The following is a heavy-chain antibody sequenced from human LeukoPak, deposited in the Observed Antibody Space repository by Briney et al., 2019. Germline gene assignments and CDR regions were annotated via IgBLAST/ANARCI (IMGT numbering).Heavy chain of an antibody. Sequence: SETLSLTCTVSGGSISDSSCYGGWIRQPPGKGLEWIGSVHSSGNTNYAPSLNSRVTLSVDTSKNQFSLNLSSVTAADTAVYYCARCLATGGRVSFDYWGQGTLVTVSS. CDR2: VHSSGNT. CDR3: ARCLATGGRVSFDY. J-gene: IGHJ4*02. V-gene: IGHV4-39*01. D-gene: IGHD6-13*01. CDR1: GGSISDSSCY.